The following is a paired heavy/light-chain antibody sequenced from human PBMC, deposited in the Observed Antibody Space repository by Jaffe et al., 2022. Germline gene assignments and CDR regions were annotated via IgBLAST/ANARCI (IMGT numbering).Light chain of an antibody. CDR1: QSISSW. Sequence: DIQMTQSPSTLSASVGDRVTITCRASQSISSWLAWYQQKPGKAPKLLIYKASSLESGVPSRFSGSGSGTEFTLTISSLQPDDFATYYCQHRRTFGQGTKVEIK. CDR2: KAS. CDR3: QHRRT. J-gene: IGKJ1*01. V-gene: IGKV1-5*03.
Heavy chain of an antibody. CDR1: GGTFSSYA. CDR3: ARDFGRRFCSGGSCYSEGYHWFDP. CDR2: IIPIFGTA. Sequence: QVQLVQSGAEVKKPGSSVKVSCKASGGTFSSYAISWVRQAPGQGLEWMGGIIPIFGTANYAQKFQGRVTITADESTSTAYMELSSLRSEDTAVYYCARDFGRRFCSGGSCYSEGYHWFDPWGQGTLVTVSS. V-gene: IGHV1-69*01. D-gene: IGHD2-15*01. J-gene: IGHJ5*02.